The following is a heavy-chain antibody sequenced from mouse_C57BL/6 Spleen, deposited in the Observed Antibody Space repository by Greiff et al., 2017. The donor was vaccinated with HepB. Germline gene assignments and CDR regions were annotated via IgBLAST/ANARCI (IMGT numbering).Heavy chain of an antibody. Sequence: EVKLVESGGGLVKPGGSLKLSCAASGFTFSSYAMSWVRQTPEKRLEWVATISDGGSYTYYPDNVKGRFTISRDNAKNNLYLQMSHLKSEDTAMYYCARGGSGYEPYAMDYWGQGTSVTVSS. V-gene: IGHV5-4*03. D-gene: IGHD3-2*02. CDR1: GFTFSSYA. CDR3: ARGGSGYEPYAMDY. CDR2: ISDGGSYT. J-gene: IGHJ4*01.